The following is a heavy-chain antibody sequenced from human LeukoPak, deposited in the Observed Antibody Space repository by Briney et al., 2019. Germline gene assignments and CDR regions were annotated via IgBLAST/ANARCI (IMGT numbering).Heavy chain of an antibody. Sequence: GASVKVSCKASGYSFPSYGISWMRQAPGQGLEWMRWISVYNGDTNYAQKLQGRVTMTTDTSTTTAYMELSSLRSEDTAVYYCARGGASMAARLIYGYWGQGTLVTVSS. D-gene: IGHD6-6*01. J-gene: IGHJ4*02. CDR3: ARGGASMAARLIYGY. CDR2: ISVYNGDT. V-gene: IGHV1-18*01. CDR1: GYSFPSYG.